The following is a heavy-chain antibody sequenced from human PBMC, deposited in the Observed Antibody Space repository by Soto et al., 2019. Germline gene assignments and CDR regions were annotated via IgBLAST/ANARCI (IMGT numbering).Heavy chain of an antibody. CDR1: GGSISSGSFY. D-gene: IGHD3-16*01. V-gene: IGHV4-31*03. J-gene: IGHJ6*02. Sequence: SETLSLTCTVSGGSISSGSFYWTWIRQHPGKGLEFIGYIYYSGDTYYNPSLRSRVIISLDTSKNQFSLRLNSVTAADTAVYYCARECSGGRRHGNPDKYYGMDVWGQETKVT. CDR2: IYYSGDT. CDR3: ARECSGGRRHGNPDKYYGMDV.